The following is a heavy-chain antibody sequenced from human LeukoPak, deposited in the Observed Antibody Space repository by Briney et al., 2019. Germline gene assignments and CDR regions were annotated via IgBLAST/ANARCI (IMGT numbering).Heavy chain of an antibody. V-gene: IGHV4-38-2*01. J-gene: IGHJ4*02. D-gene: IGHD6-13*01. CDR2: IYHSGST. Sequence: HPSETLSLTCAVSGYSISSGYYWGWIRQPPGKGLEWIGSIYHSGSTYYNPSLKSRVTISVDTSKNQFSLKLSSVTAADTAVYYCARAGHIAAAGIDPIDYWGQGTLVTVSS. CDR3: ARAGHIAAAGIDPIDY. CDR1: GYSISSGYY.